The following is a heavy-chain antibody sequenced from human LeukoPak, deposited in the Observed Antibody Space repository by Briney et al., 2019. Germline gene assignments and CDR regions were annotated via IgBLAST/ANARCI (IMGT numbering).Heavy chain of an antibody. J-gene: IGHJ3*02. CDR1: GYSFTSYW. CDR2: IYPGDSDT. CDR3: ARLSMVRGVITPGAFDI. D-gene: IGHD3-10*01. Sequence: GESLKISCKGSGYSFTSYWIGWVRQMPGKGLEWMGIIYPGDSDTRYSPSFQGQVTISADKSISTAYLQWSSLKASDTAMYYCARLSMVRGVITPGAFDIWGQGTMVTVSS. V-gene: IGHV5-51*01.